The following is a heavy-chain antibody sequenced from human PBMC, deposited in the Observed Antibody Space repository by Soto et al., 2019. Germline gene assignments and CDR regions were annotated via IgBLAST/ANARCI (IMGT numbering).Heavy chain of an antibody. CDR3: AKDSRTDILTLVPDY. J-gene: IGHJ4*02. CDR1: GFTFSSCG. D-gene: IGHD3-9*01. V-gene: IGHV3-30*18. CDR2: ISYDGSNK. Sequence: QVQLVESGGGVVQPGRSLRLSCAASGFTFSSCGMHWVRQAPGKGLEWVAVISYDGSNKYYADSVKGRFTISRDNSKNTLYLQMNSLRAEDTAVYYCAKDSRTDILTLVPDYWGQGTLVTVSS.